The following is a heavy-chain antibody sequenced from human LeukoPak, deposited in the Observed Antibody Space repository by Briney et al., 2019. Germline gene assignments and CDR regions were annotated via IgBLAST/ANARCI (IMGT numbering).Heavy chain of an antibody. CDR1: GGSISSYY. V-gene: IGHV4-59*01. J-gene: IGHJ4*02. Sequence: TSETLSLTCTVSGGSISSYYWSWIRQPPGKGLEWIGYIYYSGSTNYNPSLKSRVTISVDTSKNQFSLKLSSVTAADTAVYYCARRRYTSGYLDYWGQGTLVTVSS. CDR3: ARRRYTSGYLDY. D-gene: IGHD3-22*01. CDR2: IYYSGST.